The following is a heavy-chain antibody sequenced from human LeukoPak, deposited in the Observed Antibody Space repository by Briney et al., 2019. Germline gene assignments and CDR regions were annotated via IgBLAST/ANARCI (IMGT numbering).Heavy chain of an antibody. CDR1: GFTFSSYA. V-gene: IGHV3-23*01. Sequence: GGSLRLSCAASGFTFSSYAMSWVRQAPGKGLEWISAISGSGGSTYYADSVKGRFTISRDNSKNTLYLQMNSLRAEDTAVYYCAKDPYGDYVPFDYWGQGTLVTVSS. J-gene: IGHJ4*02. CDR3: AKDPYGDYVPFDY. D-gene: IGHD4-17*01. CDR2: ISGSGGST.